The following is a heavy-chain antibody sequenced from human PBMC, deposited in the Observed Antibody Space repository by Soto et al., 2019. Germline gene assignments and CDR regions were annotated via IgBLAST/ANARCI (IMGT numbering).Heavy chain of an antibody. CDR2: ISAHNGNT. V-gene: IGHV1-18*01. CDR3: ARGRYGDY. CDR1: GYTFTSYG. J-gene: IGHJ4*02. D-gene: IGHD1-1*01. Sequence: QVHLVQSGAEVKKPGASVKVSCKASGYTFTSYGITWVRQAPGQGLEWMGWISAHNGNTDYAQKLQGRVIVTRDPSTSTAYMELRSLRSDDTAVYYWARGRYGDYWGQGALVTVSS.